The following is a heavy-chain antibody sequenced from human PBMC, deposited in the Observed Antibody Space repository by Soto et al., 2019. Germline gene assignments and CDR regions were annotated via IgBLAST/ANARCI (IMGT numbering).Heavy chain of an antibody. CDR3: ARLYCSGGSCWYGDSTLDNSYYFDY. Sequence: PSETLSFTCTVSGGSISSYYWSWIRQHPGKGLEWIGYIYYSGSTYYNPSLKSRVTISVDTSKNQFSLKLSSVTAADTAVYYCARLYCSGGSCWYGDSTLDNSYYFDYWGQGTLVTVSS. J-gene: IGHJ4*02. D-gene: IGHD2-15*01. CDR1: GGSISSYY. CDR2: IYYSGST. V-gene: IGHV4-59*06.